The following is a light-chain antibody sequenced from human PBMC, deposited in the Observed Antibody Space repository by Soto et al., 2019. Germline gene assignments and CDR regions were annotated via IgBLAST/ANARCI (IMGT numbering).Light chain of an antibody. CDR3: SSYTSTSTLYV. Sequence: QPVLTQPASVSGSPGQSITISCTGTSSDVGGSNYVSWYQHHPGKAPKLMIYDVSSRPSGVSNRFSGSRSGNTASLTISGRQAEDEADYYCSSYTSTSTLYVFGTGTQLTVL. CDR1: SSDVGGSNY. V-gene: IGLV2-14*03. CDR2: DVS. J-gene: IGLJ1*01.